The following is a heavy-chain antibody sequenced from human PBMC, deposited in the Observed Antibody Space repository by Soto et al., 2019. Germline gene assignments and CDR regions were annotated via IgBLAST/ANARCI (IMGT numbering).Heavy chain of an antibody. CDR1: GYTFTGYY. J-gene: IGHJ6*02. CDR3: ARGYREDDGPIDSWWGMDV. CDR2: INPNSGGT. V-gene: IGHV1-2*04. Sequence: GASVKVSCKASGYTFTGYYMHWVRQAPGQGLEWMGWINPNSGGTNYAQKFQGWVTMTRDTSISTAYMELSRLSSDDTAVYYCARGYREDDGPIDSWWGMDVWGQGTTVTVSS. D-gene: IGHD6-13*01.